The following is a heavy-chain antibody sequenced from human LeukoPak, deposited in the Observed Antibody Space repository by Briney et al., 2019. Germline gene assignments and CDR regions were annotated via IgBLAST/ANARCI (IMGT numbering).Heavy chain of an antibody. Sequence: SGPTLVNPPQTLTLTCTYSGFSMGTGGGGVGWIRQPPGKALEGLSLSYWNDDKRYSPSLKSTLTITKDTSKDQVVLTMTNMDPVDTATYYCAHFDCSSTSCYQINFDYWGQGTLVTVSS. CDR1: GFSMGTGGGG. V-gene: IGHV2-5*01. J-gene: IGHJ4*02. D-gene: IGHD2-2*01. CDR3: AHFDCSSTSCYQINFDY. CDR2: SYWNDDK.